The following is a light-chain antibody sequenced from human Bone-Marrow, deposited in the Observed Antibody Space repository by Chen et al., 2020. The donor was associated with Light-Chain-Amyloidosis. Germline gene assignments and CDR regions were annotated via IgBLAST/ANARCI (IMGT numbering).Light chain of an antibody. Sequence: IVLTQSPGTLSLSPGERATLSCRASQGVRSTNLAWYQQKPGQAPRLLIYGAYTRATGIADRFRGSGAGMDFTLAISRLEPEDFAVYHCQQYGDTPYTFGQGTKLEIK. CDR1: QGVRSTN. V-gene: IGKV3-20*01. CDR2: GAY. J-gene: IGKJ2*01. CDR3: QQYGDTPYT.